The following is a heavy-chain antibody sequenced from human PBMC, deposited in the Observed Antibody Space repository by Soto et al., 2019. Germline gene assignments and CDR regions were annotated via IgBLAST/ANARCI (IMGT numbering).Heavy chain of an antibody. J-gene: IGHJ6*02. V-gene: IGHV5-51*01. CDR1: GYSFTSYW. CDR3: ATAPNSEIQLWLYGMDV. Sequence: EESLKISCKGSGYSFTSYWIGWVRQMPGKGLEWMGIIYPGDSDTRYSPSFQGQVTISADKSISTAYLQWSSLKASDTAMYYCATAPNSEIQLWLYGMDVWGQGTTVTVSS. D-gene: IGHD5-18*01. CDR2: IYPGDSDT.